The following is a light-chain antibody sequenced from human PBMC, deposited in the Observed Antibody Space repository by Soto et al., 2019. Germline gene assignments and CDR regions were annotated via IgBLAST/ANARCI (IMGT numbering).Light chain of an antibody. V-gene: IGKV3-20*01. CDR3: QQYGSPPLT. CDR1: QSVASSH. Sequence: EIVLTQSPGTLSLAPGERVTLSCRASQSVASSHLGWYQQKPGQAPRLLVYGASTRATGIPDRFSGSGSGTDFTLIISRLEPEDFAVYYCQQYGSPPLTFGGGTKVEIE. CDR2: GAS. J-gene: IGKJ4*01.